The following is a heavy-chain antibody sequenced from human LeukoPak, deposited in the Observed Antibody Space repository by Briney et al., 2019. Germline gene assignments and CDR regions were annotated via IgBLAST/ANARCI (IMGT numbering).Heavy chain of an antibody. CDR3: ASYMFWGVIGFDY. J-gene: IGHJ4*02. D-gene: IGHD3-16*02. CDR1: GFTFDDYG. Sequence: GGSLRLSCAASGFTFDDYGMSWVRQAPGKGLEWVSGINWNGGGTGYADSVKGRFTIARDNAKNSLYLQMNSLKAEDTAVYYCASYMFWGVIGFDYWGQGTLVTVSS. CDR2: INWNGGGT. V-gene: IGHV3-20*04.